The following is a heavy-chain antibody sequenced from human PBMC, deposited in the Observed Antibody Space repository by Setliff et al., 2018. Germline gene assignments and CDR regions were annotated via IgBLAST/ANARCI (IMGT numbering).Heavy chain of an antibody. Sequence: ASVKVSCKASGYTFTNYAMSWMRQAPGQGLEWVGWINTNTGNPSYAQGFTGRFVFSLDTSVSTAYLQISSLKSEDSAVYYCARASRFGTIRYRGDYYMDVWGKGTTVTVSS. J-gene: IGHJ6*03. V-gene: IGHV7-4-1*02. CDR3: ARASRFGTIRYRGDYYMDV. D-gene: IGHD5-12*01. CDR2: INTNTGNP. CDR1: GYTFTNYA.